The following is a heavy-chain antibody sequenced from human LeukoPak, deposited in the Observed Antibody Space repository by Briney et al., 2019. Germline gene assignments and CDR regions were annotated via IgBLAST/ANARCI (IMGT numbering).Heavy chain of an antibody. J-gene: IGHJ5*02. Sequence: ASETLSLTCTVSGYSISSGYYWGWIRQPPGKGLQWIGSIYYSGSTYYNPSLKSRVTISVDTSKNQFSLKLSSVAAADTAVYYCARHRHYYGSGSWDHWFDPWGQGTLVTVSS. CDR2: IYYSGST. CDR1: GYSISSGYY. V-gene: IGHV4-38-2*02. CDR3: ARHRHYYGSGSWDHWFDP. D-gene: IGHD3-10*01.